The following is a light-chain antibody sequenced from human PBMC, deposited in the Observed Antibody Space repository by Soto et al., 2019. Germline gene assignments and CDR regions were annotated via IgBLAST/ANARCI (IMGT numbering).Light chain of an antibody. CDR2: EVT. CDR1: SSDVGDYNR. CDR3: ISFTPSTTTHWV. Sequence: QSVRTQPPSVSWSPGHSITISCTGTSSDVGDYNRVSWYQHHPGKAPKLMIFEVTNRPSGISDRFSGFKSGSTASLTISELQPDDEAHYYCISFTPSTTTHWVFGGGTKVTVL. J-gene: IGLJ3*02. V-gene: IGLV2-14*01.